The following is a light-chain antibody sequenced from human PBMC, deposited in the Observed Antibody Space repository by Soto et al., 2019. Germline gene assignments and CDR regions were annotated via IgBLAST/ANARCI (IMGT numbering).Light chain of an antibody. V-gene: IGLV1-47*02. Sequence: QSVLTQSPSASGTPGQRVTIACYGSSSNIGSYHVYWYQQLPGTAPKLLINSDDQRPSGVPDRFSAFKSGTSASLAISGLRSEDEADYYCAAWDASLSGHVFGAGTKLTVL. CDR2: SDD. CDR3: AAWDASLSGHV. CDR1: SSNIGSYH. J-gene: IGLJ1*01.